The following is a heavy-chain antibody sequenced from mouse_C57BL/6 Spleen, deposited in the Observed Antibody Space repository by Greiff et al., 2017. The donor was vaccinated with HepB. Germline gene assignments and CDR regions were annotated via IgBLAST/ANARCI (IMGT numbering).Heavy chain of an antibody. V-gene: IGHV1-76*01. J-gene: IGHJ2*01. CDR3: ANSPPTPADY. Sequence: QVQLQQSGAELVRPVASVKLSCKASGYSFPDYYINWVKQRPGQGLEWIARIYPGSGNTYYNEKFKGKATLTAEKSSSTAYMQLSSLTSEDSAVYFCANSPPTPADYWGQVTPLTVSS. CDR2: IYPGSGNT. D-gene: IGHD2-10*01. CDR1: GYSFPDYY.